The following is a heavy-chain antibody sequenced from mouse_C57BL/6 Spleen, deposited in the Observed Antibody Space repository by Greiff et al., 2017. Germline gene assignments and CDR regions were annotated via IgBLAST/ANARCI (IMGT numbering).Heavy chain of an antibody. V-gene: IGHV1-52*01. CDR3: ARTSITTVVATGYFGH. J-gene: IGHJ2*01. D-gene: IGHD1-1*01. CDR1: GYTFTSYW. Sequence: QVQLQQPGAELVRPGSSVKLSCKASGYTFTSYWMHWVKQRPIQGLEWIGNIDPSDSETHYNQKFKDKATLTVNKSSSTAYMQLSSLTSEDSAVYYRARTSITTVVATGYFGHWGQGTTLTVSS. CDR2: IDPSDSET.